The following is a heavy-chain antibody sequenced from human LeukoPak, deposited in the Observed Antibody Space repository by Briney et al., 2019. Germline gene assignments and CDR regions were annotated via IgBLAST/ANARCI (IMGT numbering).Heavy chain of an antibody. CDR3: ARDARGLRYFDY. J-gene: IGHJ4*02. CDR2: IYYSGST. D-gene: IGHD3-9*01. Sequence: SETLSLTCTVSGGSISSSSYYWGWIRQPAGMGLEWIGSIYYSGSTYYNPSLKSRVTISVDTSKNQFSLKLSSVTAADTAVYYCARDARGLRYFDYWGQGTLVTVSS. CDR1: GGSISSSSYY. V-gene: IGHV4-39*07.